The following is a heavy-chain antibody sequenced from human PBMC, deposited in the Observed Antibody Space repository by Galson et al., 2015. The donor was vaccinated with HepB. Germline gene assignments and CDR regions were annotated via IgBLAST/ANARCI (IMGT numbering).Heavy chain of an antibody. Sequence: SVKVSCKASGGTFSSYTISWVRQAPGQGLEWMGRIIPILGIANYAQKFQGRVTTTADKSTSTAYMELSSLRSEDMAVYYCARDSYGDYDYYYYYGMDVWGQGTTVTVSS. CDR2: IIPILGIA. V-gene: IGHV1-69*04. J-gene: IGHJ6*02. CDR3: ARDSYGDYDYYYYYGMDV. D-gene: IGHD4-17*01. CDR1: GGTFSSYT.